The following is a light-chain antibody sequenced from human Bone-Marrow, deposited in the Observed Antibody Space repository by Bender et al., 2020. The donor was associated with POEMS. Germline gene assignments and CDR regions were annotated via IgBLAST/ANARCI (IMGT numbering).Light chain of an antibody. CDR3: CSYAAGYV. CDR1: SNDIGNYNL. V-gene: IGLV2-23*01. CDR2: EGS. J-gene: IGLJ1*01. Sequence: QSALTQPPSASGSPGQSITISCTATSNDIGNYNLVSWFQHHPGKAPKLLIYEGSQRPSGISNRFSGSKSGNTASLTISGLQAEDEADYYCCSYAAGYVFGTGTKVTVL.